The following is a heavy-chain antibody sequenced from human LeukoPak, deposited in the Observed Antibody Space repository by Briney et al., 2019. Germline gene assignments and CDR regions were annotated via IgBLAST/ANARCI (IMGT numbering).Heavy chain of an antibody. Sequence: PGGSLRLSCAASGFTFSSYAMSWVRQAPGKGLEWVSAISGSGGSTYYADSVKGRFTISRDNSKNTLYLQMNSLRAEDTAVYYCARGYSSSSLCDYWGQGTLVTVSS. CDR3: ARGYSSSSLCDY. J-gene: IGHJ4*02. D-gene: IGHD6-6*01. CDR2: ISGSGGST. V-gene: IGHV3-23*01. CDR1: GFTFSSYA.